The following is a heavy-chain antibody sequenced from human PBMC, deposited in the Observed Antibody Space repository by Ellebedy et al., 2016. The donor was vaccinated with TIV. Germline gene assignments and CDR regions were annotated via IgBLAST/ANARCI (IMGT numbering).Heavy chain of an antibody. J-gene: IGHJ6*02. Sequence: AASVKVSCKSSGYTFIDYGISWVRQAPGQGLEWMGWISAYNGNTNYAQKLQGRVTMTTDTSTSTAYMELRSLRSDDTAVYYCARDGMGAQSGRWPNRDVINYYGMDVWGQGTTVTVSS. CDR1: GYTFIDYG. CDR2: ISAYNGNT. D-gene: IGHD5-24*01. V-gene: IGHV1-18*01. CDR3: ARDGMGAQSGRWPNRDVINYYGMDV.